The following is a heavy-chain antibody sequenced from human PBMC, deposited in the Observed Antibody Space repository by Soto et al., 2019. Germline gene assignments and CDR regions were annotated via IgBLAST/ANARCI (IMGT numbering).Heavy chain of an antibody. CDR3: AHYYGSGSXYSSTRDEYYYYYGMDV. CDR2: INHSGST. CDR1: GGSFSGYY. Sequence: SETLSLTCAVYGGSFSGYYWSWIRQPPGKGLEWIGEINHSGSTNYNPSLKSRVTISVDTSKNQFSLKLSSVTAADTAVYYCAHYYGSGSXYSSTRDEYYYYYGMDVWGQGTTVTVSS. V-gene: IGHV4-34*01. D-gene: IGHD3-10*01. J-gene: IGHJ6*02.